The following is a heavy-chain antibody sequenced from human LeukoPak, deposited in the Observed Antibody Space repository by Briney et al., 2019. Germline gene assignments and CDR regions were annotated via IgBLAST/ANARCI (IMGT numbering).Heavy chain of an antibody. CDR3: ARGVGYCSSTSCYWWFDP. V-gene: IGHV3-74*01. D-gene: IGHD2-2*01. CDR1: GFTFSSYW. J-gene: IGHJ5*02. CDR2: INSDGSST. Sequence: GGSLRLSCAASGFTFSSYWMHWVRQAPGKGLVWVSRINSDGSSTSYADSVKGRFTISRDNAKNTLYLQMNSLRAEDTAVYCCARGVGYCSSTSCYWWFDPWGQGTLVTVSS.